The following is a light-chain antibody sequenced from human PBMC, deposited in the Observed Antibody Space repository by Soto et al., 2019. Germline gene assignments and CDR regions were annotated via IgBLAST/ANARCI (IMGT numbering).Light chain of an antibody. J-gene: IGLJ1*01. Sequence: QSALTQPASVSGSPGQSITISCTGSSSDIGRYKYVSWYQQHPDKAPRLIIYEVTNRPSGVSSRFSGSKSHNTASLTISGLQAEYLAYYDCSPYPHATPSVLGSGT. CDR2: EVT. CDR3: SPYPHATPSV. V-gene: IGLV2-14*01. CDR1: SSDIGRYKY.